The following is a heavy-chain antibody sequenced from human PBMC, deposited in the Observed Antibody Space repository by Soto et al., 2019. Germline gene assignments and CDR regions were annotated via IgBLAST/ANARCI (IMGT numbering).Heavy chain of an antibody. D-gene: IGHD6-13*01. CDR2: ISYDGNRK. CDR1: GFTFSSYG. CDR3: ARKGYGGRWSLDY. V-gene: IGHV3-30*03. Sequence: QAHLVESGGGVVQPGRSLRLSCAASGFTFSSYGMHWARQAPGEGLEWVAVISYDGNRKYYADSVKGRFTISRDFSKNTVDLHMNSLRVEDTAVYFCARKGYGGRWSLDYWGQGILVTVSS. J-gene: IGHJ4*02.